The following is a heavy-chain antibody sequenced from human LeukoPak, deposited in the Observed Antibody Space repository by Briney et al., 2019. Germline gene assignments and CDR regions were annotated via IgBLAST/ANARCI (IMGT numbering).Heavy chain of an antibody. J-gene: IGHJ6*02. CDR2: INPNSGGT. V-gene: IGHV1-2*02. CDR3: AFFTVAAAGPYYYGMDV. CDR1: GYTFTGYH. Sequence: ASVKVSCKTSGYTFTGYHMHWVRQAPGQGLEWMGWINPNSGGTNYAQKFQGRVTMTRDTSISTAYMELSRLRSDDTAVYYCAFFTVAAAGPYYYGMDVWGQGTTVTVSS. D-gene: IGHD6-13*01.